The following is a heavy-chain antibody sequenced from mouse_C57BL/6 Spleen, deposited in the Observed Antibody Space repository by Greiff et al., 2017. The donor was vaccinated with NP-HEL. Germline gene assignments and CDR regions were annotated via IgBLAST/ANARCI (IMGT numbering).Heavy chain of an antibody. CDR1: GYTFTDYN. J-gene: IGHJ3*01. CDR3: ASRSSWFAY. Sequence: VQLQQSGPELVKPGASVKLPCKASGYTFTDYNMDWVKQSHGKSLEWIGDINPNNGGTIYNQKFKGKATLTVDKSSSTAYMELSSLTSEDTAVYYCASRSSWFAYWGQGTLVTVSA. CDR2: INPNNGGT. V-gene: IGHV1-18*01.